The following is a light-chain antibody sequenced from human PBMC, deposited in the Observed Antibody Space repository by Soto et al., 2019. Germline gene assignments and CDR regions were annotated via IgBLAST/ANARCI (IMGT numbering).Light chain of an antibody. V-gene: IGKV1-5*03. CDR1: QSISTW. Sequence: DIQMTQSPSTLSASVGDRVTITCRASQSISTWLAWYQQKAGKAPKLLIYKASILESGVTSRFSGSGSGTEFTLTISSLQPDDFATYYCQQYSTYWTFGQGTKVEIK. J-gene: IGKJ1*01. CDR2: KAS. CDR3: QQYSTYWT.